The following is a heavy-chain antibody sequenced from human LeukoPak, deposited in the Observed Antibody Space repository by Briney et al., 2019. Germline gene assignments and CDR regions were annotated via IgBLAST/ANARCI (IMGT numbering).Heavy chain of an antibody. Sequence: PSETLSLTCTVSGGSISSYYWSWIRQPPGKGLEWIGYIYYSGSTNYNPSLKSRVTISVDTSKNQFSLKLSSVTAADTAVYYCARDLTSSSWFDYWGQGTLVTVSS. CDR2: IYYSGST. V-gene: IGHV4-59*01. CDR3: ARDLTSSSWFDY. D-gene: IGHD6-13*01. J-gene: IGHJ4*02. CDR1: GGSISSYY.